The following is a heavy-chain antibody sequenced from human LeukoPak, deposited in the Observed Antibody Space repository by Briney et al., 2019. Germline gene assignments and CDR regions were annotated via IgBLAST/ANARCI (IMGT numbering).Heavy chain of an antibody. D-gene: IGHD3-22*01. CDR1: GYTFTSYG. V-gene: IGHV1-18*01. CDR3: ARTYYYDSSGYPPTFDY. J-gene: IGHJ4*02. Sequence: ASVKVSCKASGYTFTSYGISWVRQAPGQGLEWMGWISAYNDNTDYAQNLQGRVTMTTDTSTSTAYMELRSLGSDDTAVYYCARTYYYDSSGYPPTFDYWGQGTLVTVSS. CDR2: ISAYNDNT.